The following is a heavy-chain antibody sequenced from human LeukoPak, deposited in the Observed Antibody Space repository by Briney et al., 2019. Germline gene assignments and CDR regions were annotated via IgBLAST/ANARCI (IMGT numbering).Heavy chain of an antibody. J-gene: IGHJ4*02. Sequence: SETLSLTCAVYGGSFSGYYWSWIRQPPGKGLEWIGEINHSGSTNYNPSLKSRVTISVDTSKNQFSLKLSSVTAADTAVYYCARHGLAYYYDSSGYPPIDYWGQGTLVTVSS. CDR2: INHSGST. CDR3: ARHGLAYYYDSSGYPPIDY. V-gene: IGHV4-34*01. D-gene: IGHD3-22*01. CDR1: GGSFSGYY.